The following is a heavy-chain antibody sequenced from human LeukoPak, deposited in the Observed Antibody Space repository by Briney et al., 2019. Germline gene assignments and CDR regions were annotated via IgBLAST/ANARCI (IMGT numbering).Heavy chain of an antibody. CDR3: GKGKPSSGYALPD. CDR2: IRYDGSTK. Sequence: GGSLRLSCAASGFTFSSYGIHWVRQAPGKGLEWVTFIRYDGSTKYYADSVKGRFTIPRDNSKNTLYLQMNSLRAEDTAVYHCGKGKPSSGYALPDWGQGTLVTVSS. CDR1: GFTFSSYG. D-gene: IGHD5-12*01. V-gene: IGHV3-30*02. J-gene: IGHJ4*02.